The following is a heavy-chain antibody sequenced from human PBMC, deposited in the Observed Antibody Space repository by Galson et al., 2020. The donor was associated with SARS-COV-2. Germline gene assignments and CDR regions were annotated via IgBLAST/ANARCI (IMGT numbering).Heavy chain of an antibody. CDR3: ARGSSWVLPESYGLDI. CDR2: MNPNNFNT. V-gene: IGHV1-8*01. CDR1: GYTFTSHD. Sequence: ASVKVSCRASGYTFTSHDLHWVRQATGQRPEWMGWMNPNNFNTGYAQEFQGRITMTKNTSTNTAYMELTNLRSEDTAVYYCARGSSWVLPESYGLDIWDQGTLVTVSS. D-gene: IGHD3-16*01. J-gene: IGHJ4*02.